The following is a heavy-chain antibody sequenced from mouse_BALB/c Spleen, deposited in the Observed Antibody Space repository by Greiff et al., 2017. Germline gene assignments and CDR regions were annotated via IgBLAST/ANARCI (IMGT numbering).Heavy chain of an antibody. CDR2: ISSGSSTI. CDR3: ARSVYGSSYFDY. CDR1: GFTFSSFG. V-gene: IGHV5-17*02. Sequence: EVQLVESGGGLVQPGGSRKLSCAASGFTFSSFGMHWVRQAPEKGLEWVAYISSGSSTIYYADTVKGRFTISRDNPKNTLFLQMTSLRSEDTAMYYCARSVYGSSYFDYWGQGTTLTVSS. J-gene: IGHJ2*01. D-gene: IGHD1-1*01.